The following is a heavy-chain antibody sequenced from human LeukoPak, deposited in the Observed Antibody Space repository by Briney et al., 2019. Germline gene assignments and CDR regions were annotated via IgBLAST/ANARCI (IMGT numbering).Heavy chain of an antibody. Sequence: GESLKISCKGSGYSFTGYWITWVRQMPGKGLEWMGSIDPSDSYNKNSPSFQGHVTISADKSISTAYLQWSSLKASDTAMYYCARTISSWYSGIDYWGQGTQVAVSS. J-gene: IGHJ4*02. D-gene: IGHD6-13*01. CDR1: GYSFTGYW. CDR3: ARTISSWYSGIDY. CDR2: IDPSDSYN. V-gene: IGHV5-10-1*01.